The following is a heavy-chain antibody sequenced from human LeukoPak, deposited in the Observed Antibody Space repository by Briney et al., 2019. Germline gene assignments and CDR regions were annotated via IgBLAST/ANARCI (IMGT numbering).Heavy chain of an antibody. CDR1: GYSFTSYW. CDR2: IYPGDSDT. Sequence: GESLKISCKGSGYSFTSYWIGWVRQMPGKGLEWMGIIYPGDSDTRYSPSFQGQVTISADKSISTAYLQWSSLKASDTAMYYCARHADYGSGSYGEDNWFDPWGQGTLVTVSS. J-gene: IGHJ5*02. CDR3: ARHADYGSGSYGEDNWFDP. D-gene: IGHD3-10*01. V-gene: IGHV5-51*01.